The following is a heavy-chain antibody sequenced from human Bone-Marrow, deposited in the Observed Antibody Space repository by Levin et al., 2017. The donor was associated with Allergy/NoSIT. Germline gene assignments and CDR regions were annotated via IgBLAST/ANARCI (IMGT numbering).Heavy chain of an antibody. Sequence: GGSLRLSCTASGFTFGDYAMSWFRQAPGKGLEWVGFIRSKAYGGTTEYAASVKGRFTISRDDSKSIAYLQMNSLKTEDTAVYYCTRDLVVVQRLHYYYYYMDVWGKGTTVTVSS. CDR1: GFTFGDYA. J-gene: IGHJ6*03. CDR2: IRSKAYGGTT. CDR3: TRDLVVVQRLHYYYYYMDV. D-gene: IGHD2-2*01. V-gene: IGHV3-49*03.